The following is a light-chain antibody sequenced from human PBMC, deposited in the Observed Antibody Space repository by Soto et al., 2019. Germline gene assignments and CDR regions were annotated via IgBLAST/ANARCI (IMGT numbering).Light chain of an antibody. CDR2: KVS. Sequence: VVMTQSPLSLPVTLGQPASISCRSSQSLVYSDGNTYLNWFQQRPGQSPRSLIYKVSNRDSGVPDRFSGSGSGTDFTLKISRVEAEDVGVYYCMQGTHWARSFGQGTKLEIK. CDR1: QSLVYSDGNTY. CDR3: MQGTHWARS. J-gene: IGKJ2*04. V-gene: IGKV2-30*01.